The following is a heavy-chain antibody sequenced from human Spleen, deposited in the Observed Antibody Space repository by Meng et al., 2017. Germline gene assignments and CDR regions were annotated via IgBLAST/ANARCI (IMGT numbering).Heavy chain of an antibody. J-gene: IGHJ2*01. CDR2: VKSDGSTT. CDR3: TRGGYGDYRDFDL. V-gene: IGHV3-74*01. Sequence: EVSLVESGEGLVQPLGFLRLTCEASGFTFSSSLTHWVREAPGKGLVSVSRVKSDGSTTTYADSVKGRFTISRDNAKNTLYLQMNSLRADDTAVYYCTRGGYGDYRDFDLWGRGTLVTVSS. CDR1: GFTFSSSL. D-gene: IGHD4-17*01.